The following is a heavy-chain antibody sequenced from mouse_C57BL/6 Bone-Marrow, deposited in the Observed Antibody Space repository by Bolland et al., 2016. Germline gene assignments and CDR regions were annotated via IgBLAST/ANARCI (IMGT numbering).Heavy chain of an antibody. Sequence: GGSTYYPDTMERRFIISRDNTKKTLYLQMSSLRSEDTALYYCASFYYDYYFDYWGQG. J-gene: IGHJ2*01. V-gene: IGHV5-2*01. CDR2: GGST. D-gene: IGHD2-4*01. CDR3: ASFYYDYYFDY.